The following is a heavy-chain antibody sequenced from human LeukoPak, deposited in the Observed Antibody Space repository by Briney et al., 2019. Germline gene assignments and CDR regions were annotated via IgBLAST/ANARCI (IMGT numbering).Heavy chain of an antibody. CDR2: IYPGDSDT. CDR1: GYKFTNFW. D-gene: IGHD5-24*01. CDR3: ARYMGRDTIERTPWFDP. V-gene: IGHV5-51*01. Sequence: GESLKISCKGSGYKFTNFWIGWVRQMPGKGLEWMGIIYPGDSDTRYSPSFQGQVTFSADKSISTAYLHWSSLKASDTAIYYCARYMGRDTIERTPWFDPWGQGTLVTVSS. J-gene: IGHJ5*02.